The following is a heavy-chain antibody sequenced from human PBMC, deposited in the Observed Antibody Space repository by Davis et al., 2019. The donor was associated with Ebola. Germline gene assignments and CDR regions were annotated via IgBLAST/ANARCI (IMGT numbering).Heavy chain of an antibody. D-gene: IGHD2-2*01. CDR3: ARDGVVVVPAAMFYYYYYMDV. Sequence: GGSLRLSCAGSGFTFSSYSMSWVRQAPGKGLEWVANIKEDGSEKYYVDSVKGRFTISRDNAKNSLYLQMNSLRAEDTAVYYCARDGVVVVPAAMFYYYYYMDVWGKGTTVTVSS. V-gene: IGHV3-7*01. CDR1: GFTFSSYS. J-gene: IGHJ6*03. CDR2: IKEDGSEK.